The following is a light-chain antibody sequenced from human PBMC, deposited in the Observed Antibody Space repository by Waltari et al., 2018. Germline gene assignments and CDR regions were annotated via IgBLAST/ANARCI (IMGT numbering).Light chain of an antibody. J-gene: IGLJ2*01. V-gene: IGLV1-40*01. CDR1: SANFWSCFD. Sequence: QSVLTPPPSVSGSPGQSVTISCTASSANFWSCFDVNWYQQLPGAAPKLLIYDNNNRPSGVPDRLSGSKSGTSASLAITGLQADDEADYYCQSYDTSLGGVVFGGGTKLTVL. CDR3: QSYDTSLGGVV. CDR2: DNN.